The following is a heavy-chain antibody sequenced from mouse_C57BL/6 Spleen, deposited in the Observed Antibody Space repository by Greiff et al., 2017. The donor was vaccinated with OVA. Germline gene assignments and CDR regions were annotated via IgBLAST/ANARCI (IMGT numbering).Heavy chain of an antibody. D-gene: IGHD1-1*01. J-gene: IGHJ4*01. CDR2: IDPANGNT. Sequence: EVQLQQSVAELVRPGASVKLSCTASGFNIKNTYMHWVKQRPEQGLEWIGRIDPANGNTKYATKFQGKATITADKSSNTAYLQLSSLTSEDNAIYYSARDDYSFYYYAMDYWGQGTSVTVSS. V-gene: IGHV14-3*01. CDR1: GFNIKNTY. CDR3: ARDDYSFYYYAMDY.